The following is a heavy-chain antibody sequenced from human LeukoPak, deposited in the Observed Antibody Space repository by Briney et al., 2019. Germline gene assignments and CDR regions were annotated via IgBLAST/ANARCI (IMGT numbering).Heavy chain of an antibody. Sequence: GASVKVSCKASGGTFSSYAISWVRQAPGQGHEWMGRIIPILGIANYAQKFQGRVTITADKSTSTAYMELSSLRSEDTAVYYCARGGYGGNPFDYWGQGTLVTVSS. CDR3: ARGGYGGNPFDY. J-gene: IGHJ4*02. D-gene: IGHD4-17*01. CDR1: GGTFSSYA. V-gene: IGHV1-69*04. CDR2: IIPILGIA.